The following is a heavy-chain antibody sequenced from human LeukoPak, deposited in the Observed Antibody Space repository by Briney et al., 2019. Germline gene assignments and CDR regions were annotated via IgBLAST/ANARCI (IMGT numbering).Heavy chain of an antibody. CDR1: GFSLSDYW. CDR2: IKEYGTEE. Sequence: GGSLRLSCAASGFSLSDYWMVWVRQAPGKGLEWVANIKEYGTEEYYVDSVKGRFTISRDNAKNSLSLQMNSLRAEDTAVYYCATMRLDFWSGYYVRGYYLDYWGQGTLVTVSS. V-gene: IGHV3-7*01. J-gene: IGHJ4*02. D-gene: IGHD3-3*01. CDR3: ATMRLDFWSGYYVRGYYLDY.